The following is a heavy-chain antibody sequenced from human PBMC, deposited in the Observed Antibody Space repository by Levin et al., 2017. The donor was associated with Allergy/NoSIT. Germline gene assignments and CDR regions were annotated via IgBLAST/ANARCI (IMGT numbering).Heavy chain of an antibody. D-gene: IGHD4-17*01. J-gene: IGHJ3*02. Sequence: SETLSLTCTVSGGSISNSVYYWGWIRQPPGKGLEWIGSIYYSGSTYYNPSLKSRVTISVDTSKNQFSLKLSSVTAADTAVYYCARPSSYGDYPRDAFDIWGQGTMVTVSS. CDR2: IYYSGST. CDR1: GGSISNSVYY. CDR3: ARPSSYGDYPRDAFDI. V-gene: IGHV4-39*01.